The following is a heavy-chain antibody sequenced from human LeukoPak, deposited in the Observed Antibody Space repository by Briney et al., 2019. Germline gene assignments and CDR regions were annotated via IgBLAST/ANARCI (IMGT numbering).Heavy chain of an antibody. CDR2: IKQDGSEK. CDR3: ARRRAITMVQGFSFDY. J-gene: IGHJ4*02. V-gene: IGHV3-7*01. D-gene: IGHD3-10*01. Sequence: GGPLRLSCAASGFTFSSYWMSWVRQAPGKGLEWVANIKQDGSEKYYVDSVKGRFTISRDNAKNSLYLQMNSLRAEDTAVYYCARRRAITMVQGFSFDYWGQGTLVTVSS. CDR1: GFTFSSYW.